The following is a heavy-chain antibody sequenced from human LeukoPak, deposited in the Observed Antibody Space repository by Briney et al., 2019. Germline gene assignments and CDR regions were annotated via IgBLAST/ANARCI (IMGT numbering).Heavy chain of an antibody. Sequence: PSQTLSLTCTVSGGSISSGSYYWSWIRQPAGKGLEWIGRIYTSGSTNYNPSLKSRVTISVGTSKNQFSLKLSSVTAADTAVYYCASIPSYYFDYWGQGTLVTVSS. CDR2: IYTSGST. CDR1: GGSISSGSYY. CDR3: ASIPSYYFDY. V-gene: IGHV4-61*02. D-gene: IGHD6-6*01. J-gene: IGHJ4*02.